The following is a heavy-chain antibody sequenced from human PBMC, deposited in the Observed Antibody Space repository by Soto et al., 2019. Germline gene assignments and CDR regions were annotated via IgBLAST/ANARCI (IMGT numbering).Heavy chain of an antibody. Sequence: GASVKVSCKASGYTFTSYAMHWVRQAPGQGLEWMGIINPSGGSTSYAQKFQGRVTMTRDTSTSTVYMELSSLRSEDTAVYYCARAYEVAARPDIIPTWFDPWGQGTLVTVSS. D-gene: IGHD6-6*01. CDR1: GYTFTSYA. CDR3: ARAYEVAARPDIIPTWFDP. J-gene: IGHJ5*02. CDR2: INPSGGST. V-gene: IGHV1-46*01.